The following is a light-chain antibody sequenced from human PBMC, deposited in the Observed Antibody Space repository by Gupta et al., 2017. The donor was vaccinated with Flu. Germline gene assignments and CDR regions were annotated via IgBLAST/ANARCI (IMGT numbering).Light chain of an antibody. CDR1: QGISNR. J-gene: IGKJ3*01. CDR3: HKYDGAPFT. Sequence: PSSLSASKGDTVTITCRASQGISNRLSWYQQIPGKAPKLLIYAASILQSGVPSRFSGSGSGTQFTLTISSLQPEDVATYYCHKYDGAPFTFGPGT. CDR2: AAS. V-gene: IGKV1-27*01.